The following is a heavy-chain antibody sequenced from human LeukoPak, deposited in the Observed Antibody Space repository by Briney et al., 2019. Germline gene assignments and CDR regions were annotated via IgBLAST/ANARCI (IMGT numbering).Heavy chain of an antibody. V-gene: IGHV3-23*01. CDR3: AKVGDGSGSYYMYYFDY. J-gene: IGHJ4*02. Sequence: ETLSLTCAVYGGSFSGYYWSWVRQAPGKGLEWVSAISGSGGSTYYADSVKGRFTISRDNSKNTLYLQMNSLRAEDTAVYYCAKVGDGSGSYYMYYFDYWGQGTLVTVSS. CDR1: GGSFSGYY. D-gene: IGHD3-10*01. CDR2: ISGSGGST.